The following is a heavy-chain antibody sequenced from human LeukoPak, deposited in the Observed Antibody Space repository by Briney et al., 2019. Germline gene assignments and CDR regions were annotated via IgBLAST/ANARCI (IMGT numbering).Heavy chain of an antibody. CDR1: GFSFDDYA. CDR2: ISWNRGSI. J-gene: IGHJ4*02. Sequence: PTGRSLRLSCAASGFSFDDYAMPWVRQAPGKGLEWVSGISWNRGSIGYADSVKGRFTISRDDAKNSLYLQMNSLRAEDTALYYCAKGLYSGYDVPTFDYWGQGTLVTVSS. V-gene: IGHV3-9*01. CDR3: AKGLYSGYDVPTFDY. D-gene: IGHD5-12*01.